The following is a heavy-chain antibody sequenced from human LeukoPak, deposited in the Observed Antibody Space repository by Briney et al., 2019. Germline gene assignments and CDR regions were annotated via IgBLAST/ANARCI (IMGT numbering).Heavy chain of an antibody. D-gene: IGHD3-3*01. V-gene: IGHV3-48*01. J-gene: IGHJ6*03. Sequence: GGSLRLSCAASGFNYSSYTMNWVRQAPGMGLEWLSYISASRGITYYADSVKGRFTISRDNAKNSLYLQMNSLRAEDTAVYYCVRGSLASGVVVFYYYYLDVWGKGTTDTVSS. CDR2: ISASRGIT. CDR3: VRGSLASGVVVFYYYYLDV. CDR1: GFNYSSYT.